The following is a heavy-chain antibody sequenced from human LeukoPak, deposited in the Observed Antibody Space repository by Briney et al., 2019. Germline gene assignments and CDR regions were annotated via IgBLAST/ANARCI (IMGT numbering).Heavy chain of an antibody. CDR2: MNPNSGNT. CDR3: VRDAIAMVRGVVDY. Sequence: AAVKVSRKDSGYTLTGYDIYTVPQATGEGGEWVGWMNPNSGNTGYAQNFQRGVSMTRNTSISTAYMELSSVRAEDTAVYYCVRDAIAMVRGVVDYWGQGTLVTVSS. CDR1: GYTLTGYD. J-gene: IGHJ4*02. D-gene: IGHD3-10*01. V-gene: IGHV1-8*01.